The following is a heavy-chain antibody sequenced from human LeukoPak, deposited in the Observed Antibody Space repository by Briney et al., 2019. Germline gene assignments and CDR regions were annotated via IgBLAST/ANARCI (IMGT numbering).Heavy chain of an antibody. V-gene: IGHV2-70*11. J-gene: IGHJ4*02. CDR2: IDWDDDK. CDR3: ARTHYSSSWSLDY. Sequence: SGPALMKPTQTLTLTYTFSGFSLSTGGRCGGWIRQPPEKALEWLTRIDWDDDKYYSTSLKTRPTISKDPSKNQVVLTMTNMDPVDTATYYCARTHYSSSWSLDYWGQGTLVTVSS. CDR1: GFSLSTGGRC. D-gene: IGHD6-13*01.